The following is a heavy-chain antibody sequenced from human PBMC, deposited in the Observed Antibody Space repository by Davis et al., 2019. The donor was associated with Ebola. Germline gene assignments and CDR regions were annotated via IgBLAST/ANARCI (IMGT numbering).Heavy chain of an antibody. CDR1: GFTFSTYR. Sequence: PGGSLRPSCAAPGFTFSTYRMRWVRQAPGKVREWVANIKQDGSEKYYVDSVKGRFTISIDKAKNSLYLQMKSQRAEDTAVYDCSPYSYSSGWYGGGQGTLVTVSS. J-gene: IGHJ4*02. V-gene: IGHV3-7*01. D-gene: IGHD6-19*01. CDR2: IKQDGSEK. CDR3: SPYSYSSGWYG.